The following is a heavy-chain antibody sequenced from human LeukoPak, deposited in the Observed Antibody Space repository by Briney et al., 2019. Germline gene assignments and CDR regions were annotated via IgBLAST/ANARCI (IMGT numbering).Heavy chain of an antibody. CDR3: ARNSGSGFDY. Sequence: ASVKVSCKASGYTFTSYYIVWVRQAPGQGLEWMGRIDPSGGSTSYAQKFQGRGSMTRGTSTSTVYMELSTLISEGTAVYYCARNSGSGFDYWGQATLVTVSS. CDR2: IDPSGGST. CDR1: GYTFTSYY. V-gene: IGHV1-46*01. D-gene: IGHD2-15*01. J-gene: IGHJ4*02.